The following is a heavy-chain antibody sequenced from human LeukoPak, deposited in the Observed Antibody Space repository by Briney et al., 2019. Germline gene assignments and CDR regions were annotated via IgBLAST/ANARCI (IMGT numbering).Heavy chain of an antibody. D-gene: IGHD3-22*01. V-gene: IGHV4-59*08. Sequence: SETLSLTCTVSGVSISSYYWIWIRQPPGKGLEWIGYIYYSGSTNYNPSLKSRLTISVDTSKTQFSLKLSSVTAADTAVYYCARSQYYNDKAFDIWGQGTMVTVSS. CDR1: GVSISSYY. CDR2: IYYSGST. CDR3: ARSQYYNDKAFDI. J-gene: IGHJ3*02.